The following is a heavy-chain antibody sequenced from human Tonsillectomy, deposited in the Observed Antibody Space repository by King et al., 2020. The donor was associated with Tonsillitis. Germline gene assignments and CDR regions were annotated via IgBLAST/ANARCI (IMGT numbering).Heavy chain of an antibody. CDR2: INWNGGHS. V-gene: IGHV3-20*04. CDR1: GFTFDDYG. Sequence: EVQLVESGGSVVRPGGSLRLSCAASGFTFDDYGMSWVRQAPGKGLEWVSGINWNGGHSGYADSVKGRFTISRDNAKNSLYLQMSSLRAEDTAFYYCAKAAIATFCSGGSCYDDWFDHWGQGTLVTVSS. J-gene: IGHJ5*02. D-gene: IGHD2-15*01. CDR3: AKAAIATFCSGGSCYDDWFDH.